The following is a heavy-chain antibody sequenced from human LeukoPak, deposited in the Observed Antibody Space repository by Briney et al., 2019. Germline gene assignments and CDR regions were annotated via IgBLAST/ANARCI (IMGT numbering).Heavy chain of an antibody. J-gene: IGHJ3*02. CDR2: IKQDGSEK. CDR3: ARSGSRNSSSWYDAFDI. D-gene: IGHD6-13*01. CDR1: GFTFSSYW. Sequence: GGSLRLSCAASGFTFSSYWMSWVRQAPGKGLEWVANIKQDGSEKYYVDSVKGRFTISRDNAKNSLYLQMNSLRAEDTAVYYCARSGSRNSSSWYDAFDIWGQGTMVTVSS. V-gene: IGHV3-7*01.